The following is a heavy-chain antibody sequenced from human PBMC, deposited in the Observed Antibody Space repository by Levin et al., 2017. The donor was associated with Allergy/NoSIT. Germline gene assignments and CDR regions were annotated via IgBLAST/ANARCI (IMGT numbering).Heavy chain of an antibody. J-gene: IGHJ3*02. D-gene: IGHD4-23*01. CDR3: ARISGDVFSVGAFDI. CDR1: GFSLSTSGMR. Sequence: ESGPTLVKPTQTLTLTCTFSGFSLSTSGMRVSWIRQPPGKALEWLARIDWDDDKFYSTSLKTRLTISKDTSKNQVVLTMTNMDPVDTATYYCARISGDVFSVGAFDIWGQGTMVTVSS. V-gene: IGHV2-70*04. CDR2: IDWDDDK.